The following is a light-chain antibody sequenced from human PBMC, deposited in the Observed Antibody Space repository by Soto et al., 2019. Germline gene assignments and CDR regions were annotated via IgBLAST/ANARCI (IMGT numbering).Light chain of an antibody. CDR3: QQSTSYPWT. V-gene: IGKV1-16*01. CDR1: QPISDY. Sequence: DIQMTQSPSSLSASVGDRVTITCRTSQPISDYLNWYQQKPGKAPTLLIYTASNLQSGVPSRISGSGSGTEFTLTISSLQPDDFATYYCQQSTSYPWTFGQGTKVDI. J-gene: IGKJ1*01. CDR2: TAS.